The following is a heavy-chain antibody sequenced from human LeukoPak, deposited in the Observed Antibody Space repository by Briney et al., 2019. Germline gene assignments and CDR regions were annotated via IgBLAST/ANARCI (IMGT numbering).Heavy chain of an antibody. CDR2: IYYSGST. D-gene: IGHD6-25*01. V-gene: IGHV4-39*01. J-gene: IGHJ4*02. CDR1: GGSISSRSSS. CDR3: ARPQRLVDY. Sequence: SETLSLTCTVSGGSISSRSSSWGWVRQPPGKGLEWIGSIYYSGSTYYNPSLKSRVTISVDTSKNQFSLKLSSVTAADTAVYYCARPQRLVDYWGQGTLVTVSS.